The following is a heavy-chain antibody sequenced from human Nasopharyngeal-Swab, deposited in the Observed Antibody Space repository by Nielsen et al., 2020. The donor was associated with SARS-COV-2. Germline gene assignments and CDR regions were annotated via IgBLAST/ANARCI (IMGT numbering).Heavy chain of an antibody. Sequence: ASVKVSCKASGYTFTGYYMHWVRQAPGQGLEWMGRINPNSGGTNYAQKFQGRVTMTRDTSISTAYMELSRLRSDDTAVYYCARAGRYYYDSSGYYYDYYYYMAVWGKGTTVTVSS. J-gene: IGHJ6*03. CDR2: INPNSGGT. CDR1: GYTFTGYY. V-gene: IGHV1-2*06. D-gene: IGHD3-22*01. CDR3: ARAGRYYYDSSGYYYDYYYYMAV.